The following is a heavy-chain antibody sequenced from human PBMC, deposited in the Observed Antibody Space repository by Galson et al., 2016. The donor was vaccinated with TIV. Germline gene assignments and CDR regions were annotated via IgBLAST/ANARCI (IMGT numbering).Heavy chain of an antibody. CDR1: GYSFTAFT. V-gene: IGHV1-3*01. J-gene: IGHJ4*02. D-gene: IGHD3-16*01. Sequence: SVKASCKASGYSFTAFTMHWVRQAPGQRLEWMGWINVRNGYTKYSENLQARVTITRDSSATAAYMELGSLKTEDTAVYYCAREADYGSGSLYFDYWGQGTLVTVSS. CDR3: AREADYGSGSLYFDY. CDR2: INVRNGYT.